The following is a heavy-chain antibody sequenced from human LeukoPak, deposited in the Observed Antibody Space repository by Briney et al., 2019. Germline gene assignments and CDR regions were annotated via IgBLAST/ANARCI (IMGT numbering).Heavy chain of an antibody. V-gene: IGHV1-18*01. CDR1: GYTFTSYG. D-gene: IGHD6-13*01. Sequence: ASVKVSCKASGYTFTSYGISWVRQAPGQGLEWMGWISAYNGNTNYAQKLQGRVTMTTDTSTSTAYMELRSLRSDDTAVYYCARVTGYMVEDYFDYWGQGTLVTVSS. CDR3: ARVTGYMVEDYFDY. CDR2: ISAYNGNT. J-gene: IGHJ4*02.